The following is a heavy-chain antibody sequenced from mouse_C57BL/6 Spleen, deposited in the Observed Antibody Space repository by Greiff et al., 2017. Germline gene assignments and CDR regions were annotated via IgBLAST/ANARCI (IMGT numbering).Heavy chain of an antibody. CDR1: GFTFSSYT. CDR2: ISGGGGNT. CDR3: AGYTAWFAY. V-gene: IGHV5-9*01. J-gene: IGHJ3*01. D-gene: IGHD2-2*01. Sequence: EVKVEESGGGLVKPGGSLKLSCAASGFTFSSYTMSWVRQTPEKRLEWVATISGGGGNTYYPDSVKGRFTISRDNAKNTLYLQMSSLRSEDTALYYCAGYTAWFAYWGQGTLVTVSA.